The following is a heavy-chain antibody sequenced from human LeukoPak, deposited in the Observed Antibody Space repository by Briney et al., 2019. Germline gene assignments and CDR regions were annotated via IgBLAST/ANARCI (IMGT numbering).Heavy chain of an antibody. CDR2: INPNSGGT. CDR3: AREMTGVSDY. J-gene: IGHJ4*02. V-gene: IGHV1-2*06. D-gene: IGHD3-10*01. CDR1: GYTFTSYG. Sequence: ASVKVSCKASGYTFTSYGITWVRQAPGQGLEWMGRINPNSGGTNYAQKFQGRVTMTRDTSISTAYMELSRLRSDDTAVYYCAREMTGVSDYWGQGTLVTVSS.